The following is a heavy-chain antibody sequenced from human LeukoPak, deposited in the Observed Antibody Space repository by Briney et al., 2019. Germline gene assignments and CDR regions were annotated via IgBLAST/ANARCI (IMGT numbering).Heavy chain of an antibody. CDR1: GFTFSS. J-gene: IGHJ4*02. CDR2: IYSTGGTT. CDR3: VKPLGPSYFDY. Sequence: GGSLRLSCAASGFTFSSMSWVRQASGRGLEWVSAIYSTGGTTFYADSVKGRFTISRDNSKNTLYLQMNSLRAEDTAVYFCVKPLGPSYFDYWGQGTLVTVSS. V-gene: IGHV3-23*01.